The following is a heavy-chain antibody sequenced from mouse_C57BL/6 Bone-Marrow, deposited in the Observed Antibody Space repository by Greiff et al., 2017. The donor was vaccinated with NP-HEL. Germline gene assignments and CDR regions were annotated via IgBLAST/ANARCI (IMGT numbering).Heavy chain of an antibody. Sequence: VQLQQSGAELVKPGASVKLSCKASGYTFTSYWMHWVKQRPGQGLEWIGYINPSSGYTKYNQKFKDKATLTAAKSSSTAYMQLSSLTYGYSAVYYCARYHYSNFFPLDYWGQGTTLTVSS. CDR2: INPSSGYT. CDR3: ARYHYSNFFPLDY. D-gene: IGHD2-5*01. J-gene: IGHJ2*01. CDR1: GYTFTSYW. V-gene: IGHV1-7*01.